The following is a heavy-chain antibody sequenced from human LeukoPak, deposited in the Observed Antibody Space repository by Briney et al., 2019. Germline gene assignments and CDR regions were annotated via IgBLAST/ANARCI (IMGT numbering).Heavy chain of an antibody. CDR1: GFTFSSYS. D-gene: IGHD6-19*01. J-gene: IGHJ4*02. CDR3: AIRTRDYSSGWLEPYYFDY. CDR2: ISSSSGYI. Sequence: GGSLRLSCAASGFTFSSYSMNWVRQAPGKGLEWVSSISSSSGYIYYADSVKGRFTISRDNSKNTLYLQMNSLRAEDTAVYYCAIRTRDYSSGWLEPYYFDYWGQGTLVTVSS. V-gene: IGHV3-21*04.